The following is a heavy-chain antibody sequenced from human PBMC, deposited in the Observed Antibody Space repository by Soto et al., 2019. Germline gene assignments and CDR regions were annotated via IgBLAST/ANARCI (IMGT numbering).Heavy chain of an antibody. D-gene: IGHD4-17*01. J-gene: IGHJ5*02. V-gene: IGHV3-66*01. CDR3: ARDPTDGDYWEGGA. CDR2: IYSGGST. Sequence: GGSLRLSCAASGFTVSSNYMSWVRQAPGKGLEWVSVIYSGGSTYYADSVKGRFTISRDNSKNTLYLQMNSLRAEDTAVYYCARDPTDGDYWEGGAWGQGTLVTVSS. CDR1: GFTVSSNY.